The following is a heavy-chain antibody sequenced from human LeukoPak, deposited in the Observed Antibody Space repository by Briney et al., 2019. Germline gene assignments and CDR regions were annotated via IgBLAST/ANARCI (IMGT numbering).Heavy chain of an antibody. V-gene: IGHV3-30*18. Sequence: PGGSLRLSCAASGFTFNTYGVHWVRQAPGKGLEWVAVISYDGSNKYYADSVKGRFTISRDNSKNTLYLQMNSLRAEDTALYYCAKGYSKNDYWGQGTLVTVSS. D-gene: IGHD6-13*01. J-gene: IGHJ4*02. CDR1: GFTFNTYG. CDR2: ISYDGSNK. CDR3: AKGYSKNDY.